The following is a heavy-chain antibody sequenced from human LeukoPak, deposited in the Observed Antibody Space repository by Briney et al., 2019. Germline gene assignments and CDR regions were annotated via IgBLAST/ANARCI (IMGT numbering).Heavy chain of an antibody. J-gene: IGHJ4*02. CDR3: VTGELLPLHFDY. CDR2: IIPIFGTA. CDR1: GGTFSSYA. Sequence: SVKVSCKASGGTFSSYAISWVRQAPGQGLEWMGGIIPIFGTANYAQKFQGRVTMTRDTSTSTVYMELSSLRSEDTAVYYCVTGELLPLHFDYWGQGTLVTVSS. V-gene: IGHV1-69*05. D-gene: IGHD1-26*01.